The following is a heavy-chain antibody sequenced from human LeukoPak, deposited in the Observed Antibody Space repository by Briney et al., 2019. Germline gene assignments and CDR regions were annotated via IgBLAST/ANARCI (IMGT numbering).Heavy chain of an antibody. J-gene: IGHJ4*02. CDR2: ISSSGSTI. D-gene: IGHD3-10*01. Sequence: PGGSLRLSCAASGFTFSTYAIHWVRRAPGKGLEWVSYISSSGSTIYYADSVKGRFTISRDNAKNSLYLQMNSLRAEDTAVYYCAREKMVRGVIRALDYWGQGTLVTVSS. V-gene: IGHV3-48*03. CDR3: AREKMVRGVIRALDY. CDR1: GFTFSTYA.